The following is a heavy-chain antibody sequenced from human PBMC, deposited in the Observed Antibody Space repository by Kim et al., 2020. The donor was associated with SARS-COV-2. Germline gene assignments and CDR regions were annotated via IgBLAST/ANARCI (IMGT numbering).Heavy chain of an antibody. V-gene: IGHV4-38-2*02. CDR3: ARDPFYYYDSSGYDY. CDR2: IYHSGST. D-gene: IGHD3-22*01. J-gene: IGHJ4*02. CDR1: GYSISSGYY. Sequence: SETLSLTCTVSGYSISSGYYWGWIRQPPGKGLEWIGSIYHSGSTYYNPSLKSRVTISVDTSKNQFSLKLSSVTAADTAVYYCARDPFYYYDSSGYDYWGQGTLVTVSS.